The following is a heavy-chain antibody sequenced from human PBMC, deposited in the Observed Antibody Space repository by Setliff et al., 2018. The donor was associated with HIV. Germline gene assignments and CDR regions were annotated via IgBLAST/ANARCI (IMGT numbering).Heavy chain of an antibody. V-gene: IGHV4-39*01. CDR2: VYYTGST. Sequence: PSETLSLTCTVFGASISSGGYYWGWIRQPTGKGLEWIGTVYYTGSTQYNPSFKSRVTISVDTSKNQFSLKLISVTATDTAVYYCARMESTRPPRGLDYWGQGALVTVSS. CDR1: GASISSGGYY. D-gene: IGHD6-6*01. J-gene: IGHJ4*02. CDR3: ARMESTRPPRGLDY.